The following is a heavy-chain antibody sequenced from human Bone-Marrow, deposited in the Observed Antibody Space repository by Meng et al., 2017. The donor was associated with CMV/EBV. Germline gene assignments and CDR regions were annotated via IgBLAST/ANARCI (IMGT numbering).Heavy chain of an antibody. J-gene: IGHJ4*02. V-gene: IGHV3-21*01. Sequence: GESLKISCAASGFTFSSYSMNWVRQAPGKGLEWVSSISSSSSYIYYADSVKGRFTISRDNAKNSLYPQMNSLRAEDTAVYYCARGGVSSSSWYIYWGQGTLVTVSS. CDR1: GFTFSSYS. D-gene: IGHD6-13*01. CDR3: ARGGVSSSSWYIY. CDR2: ISSSSSYI.